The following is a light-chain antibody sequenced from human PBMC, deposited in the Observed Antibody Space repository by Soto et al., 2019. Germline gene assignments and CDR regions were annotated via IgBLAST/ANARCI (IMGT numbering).Light chain of an antibody. Sequence: EIVLTQSPGTLSLSPGERATLSCRASQSVSTNYLAWYQQKAGQAPRLLIYGASSRATGIPDRFSGSGSGTDFTLIISRLEPEDFAVYYCQQYGSTPFTFGPGTKVDI. J-gene: IGKJ3*01. V-gene: IGKV3-20*01. CDR1: QSVSTNY. CDR2: GAS. CDR3: QQYGSTPFT.